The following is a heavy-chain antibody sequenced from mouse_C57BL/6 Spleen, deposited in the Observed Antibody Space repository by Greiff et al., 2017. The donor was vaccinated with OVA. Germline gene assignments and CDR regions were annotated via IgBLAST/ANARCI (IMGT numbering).Heavy chain of an antibody. J-gene: IGHJ2*01. V-gene: IGHV5-4*03. Sequence: EVMLVESGGGLVKPGGSLKLSCAASGFTFSSYAMSWVRQTPEKRLEWVATISDGGSYTYYPDNVKGRFTISRDNAKNNLYLQMRQLKSEDTAMYYCARGGGSGYYCDYWGQGTTLTVSS. CDR3: ARGGGSGYYCDY. D-gene: IGHD3-1*01. CDR2: ISDGGSYT. CDR1: GFTFSSYA.